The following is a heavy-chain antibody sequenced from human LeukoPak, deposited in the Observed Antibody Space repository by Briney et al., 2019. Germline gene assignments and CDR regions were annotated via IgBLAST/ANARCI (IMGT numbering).Heavy chain of an antibody. CDR2: IRSKAYRGTT. CDR1: GFSFSVYT. CDR3: TRGPIQLWIHNAMDV. J-gene: IGHJ6*02. V-gene: IGHV3-49*04. Sequence: PGGSLRLSCVASGFSFSVYTMSWVRQAPGKGLEWVGFIRSKAYRGTTEYAASVRGRFTISREDSKSIAYLQMNSLKTEDTGVYYCTRGPIQLWIHNAMDVWGQGTTVIVSS. D-gene: IGHD5-18*01.